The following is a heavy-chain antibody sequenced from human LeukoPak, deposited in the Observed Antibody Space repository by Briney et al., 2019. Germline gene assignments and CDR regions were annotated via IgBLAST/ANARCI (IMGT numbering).Heavy chain of an antibody. Sequence: GASVKVSCKTSGYTFTSYGISWVRQAPGQGLEWMGWINPNSGGTNYAQKFQGRVTMTRDTSISTAYMELSRLRSDDTAVYYCASLVGTYSSSSGVDYWGQGTLVTVSS. CDR3: ASLVGTYSSSSGVDY. V-gene: IGHV1-2*02. J-gene: IGHJ4*02. D-gene: IGHD6-6*01. CDR2: INPNSGGT. CDR1: GYTFTSYG.